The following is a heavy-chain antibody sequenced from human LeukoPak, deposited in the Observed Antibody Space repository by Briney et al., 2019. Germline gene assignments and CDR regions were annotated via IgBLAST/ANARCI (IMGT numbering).Heavy chain of an antibody. V-gene: IGHV3-53*01. CDR3: AREDYYGSGSPDY. CDR2: IYSGGST. J-gene: IGHJ4*02. Sequence: GGSLRLSCAASGFTVSSNYMSWVRQAPGMGLEWVSVIYSGGSTYYADSVKGRFTISRDNSKNTLYLQMNSLRAEDTAVYYCAREDYYGSGSPDYWGQGTLVTVSS. D-gene: IGHD3-10*01. CDR1: GFTVSSNY.